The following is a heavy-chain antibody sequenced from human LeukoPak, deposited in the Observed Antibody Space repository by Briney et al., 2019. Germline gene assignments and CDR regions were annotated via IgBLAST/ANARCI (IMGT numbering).Heavy chain of an antibody. Sequence: GGSLRLSCAASGFTFSSYGMHWVRQAPGKGLGWVAVISYDGSNKYYADSVKGRFTISRDNSKNTLYLQMNSLRAEDTAVYYCASTGYAPFPASDYWGQGTLVTVSS. V-gene: IGHV3-30*03. CDR1: GFTFSSYG. CDR3: ASTGYAPFPASDY. J-gene: IGHJ4*02. CDR2: ISYDGSNK. D-gene: IGHD2-8*01.